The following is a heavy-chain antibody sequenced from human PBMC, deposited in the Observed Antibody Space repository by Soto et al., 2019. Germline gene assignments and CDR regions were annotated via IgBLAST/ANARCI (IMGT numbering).Heavy chain of an antibody. CDR1: GFTFSSYA. D-gene: IGHD2-8*01. J-gene: IGHJ4*02. Sequence: GGSLRLSCAASGFTFSSYAMHWVRQAPGKGLEWVAVISYDGSNKYYADSVKGRFTISRDNSKNTLYLQMNSLRAEDTAVYYCARAPPRYGVGVFDYWGQGTLVTVSS. CDR3: ARAPPRYGVGVFDY. V-gene: IGHV3-30-3*01. CDR2: ISYDGSNK.